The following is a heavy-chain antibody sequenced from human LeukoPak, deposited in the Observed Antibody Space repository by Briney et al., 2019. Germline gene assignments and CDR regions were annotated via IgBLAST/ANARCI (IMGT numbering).Heavy chain of an antibody. CDR2: IYHSGGT. J-gene: IGHJ4*02. V-gene: IGHV4-30-2*01. CDR1: GGSISSGGYS. CDR3: ATSSVMSGSLDY. Sequence: SETLSLTCAVSGGSISSGGYSWRWIRQPPGKGLEWIGYIYHSGGTYYNPSLKSRVTISVDRSKNQFSLKLSSVTAADTAVYYCATSSVMSGSLDYWGQGTLVTVSS. D-gene: IGHD2-15*01.